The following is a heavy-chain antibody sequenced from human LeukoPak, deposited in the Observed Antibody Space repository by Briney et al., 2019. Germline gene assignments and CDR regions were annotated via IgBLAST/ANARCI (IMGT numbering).Heavy chain of an antibody. Sequence: SVKVSCKASGGTFSSYAISWVRRAPGQGLEWMGGIIPIFGTANYAQKFQGRVTITTDESTSTAYMELSSLRSEDTAVYYCARVSDSGSQSYFDYWGQGTLVTVSS. D-gene: IGHD1-26*01. J-gene: IGHJ4*02. V-gene: IGHV1-69*05. CDR3: ARVSDSGSQSYFDY. CDR1: GGTFSSYA. CDR2: IIPIFGTA.